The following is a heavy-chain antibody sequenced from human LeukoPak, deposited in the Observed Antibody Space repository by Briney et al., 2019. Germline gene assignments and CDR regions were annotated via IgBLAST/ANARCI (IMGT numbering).Heavy chain of an antibody. CDR1: GGTFSSYA. CDR2: IIPIFGTA. J-gene: IGHJ4*02. CDR3: ARENHRDGYSTFDY. V-gene: IGHV1-69*13. Sequence: SVKVSCKASGGTFSSYAISWVRQAPGQGLEWMGGIIPIFGTANYAQKFQGRVTITADESTSTAYMELSSLRSEDTAVYYCARENHRDGYSTFDYWGQGTLVTVSS. D-gene: IGHD5-24*01.